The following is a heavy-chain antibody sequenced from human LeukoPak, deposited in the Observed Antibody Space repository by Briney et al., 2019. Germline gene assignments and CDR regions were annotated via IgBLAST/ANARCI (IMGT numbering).Heavy chain of an antibody. V-gene: IGHV3-48*01. CDR3: ARDARSHCGTDACYGPYFDY. Sequence: PGGSLRLSCAAPGFSFSTSSMSWVRQTPGKELEWISYIRGSSTTIYYADSVKGRFTISRDNARNSLYLQMNDLRAEDTGVYFCARDARSHCGTDACYGPYFDYWGQGSLVTVSS. J-gene: IGHJ4*02. D-gene: IGHD2-2*01. CDR2: IRGSSTTI. CDR1: GFSFSTSS.